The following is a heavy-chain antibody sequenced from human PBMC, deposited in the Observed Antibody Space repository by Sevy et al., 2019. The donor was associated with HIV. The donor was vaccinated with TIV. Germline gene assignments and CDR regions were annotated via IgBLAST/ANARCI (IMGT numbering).Heavy chain of an antibody. CDR2: ISSSSSTI. Sequence: GGSLRLSCAAPGFTFSSYSMNWVRQAPGKGLEWVSYISSSSSTIYYADSVKGRFTISRDNAKNSLYLQMNSLRDEDTAVYYCAREKYYYDSSDAFDIWGQRTMVTVSS. D-gene: IGHD3-22*01. V-gene: IGHV3-48*02. CDR1: GFTFSSYS. J-gene: IGHJ3*02. CDR3: AREKYYYDSSDAFDI.